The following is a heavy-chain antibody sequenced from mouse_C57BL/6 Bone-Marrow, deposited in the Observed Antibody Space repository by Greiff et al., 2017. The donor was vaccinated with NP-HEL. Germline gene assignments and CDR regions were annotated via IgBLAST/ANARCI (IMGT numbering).Heavy chain of an antibody. CDR1: GYTFTSYW. J-gene: IGHJ1*03. CDR3: ARYGNWDVGYFDV. D-gene: IGHD4-1*01. CDR2: IHPNSGST. V-gene: IGHV1-64*01. Sequence: VQLQQPGAELVKPGASVKLSCKASGYTFTSYWMHWVKQRPGQGLEWIGMIHPNSGSTNYNEKFKSKATLTVDKSSSTAYMQLSSLTSEDSAVYYCARYGNWDVGYFDVWGTGTTLTVSS.